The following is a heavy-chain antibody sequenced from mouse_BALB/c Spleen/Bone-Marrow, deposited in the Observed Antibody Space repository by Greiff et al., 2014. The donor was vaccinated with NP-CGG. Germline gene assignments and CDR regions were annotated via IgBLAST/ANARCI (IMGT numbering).Heavy chain of an antibody. CDR3: ASYYYGSSSFAY. D-gene: IGHD1-1*01. CDR2: IDPANGNT. Sequence: DVQLQESGAELVKPGASVKLSCTASGFNIKDTYMHWVKQRPEQGLEWIGRIDPANGNTKYDPKFQGKATITADTSSNTAYLRLSSLTSEDTAVYYCASYYYGSSSFAYWGQGTLVTVSA. J-gene: IGHJ3*01. CDR1: GFNIKDTY. V-gene: IGHV14-3*02.